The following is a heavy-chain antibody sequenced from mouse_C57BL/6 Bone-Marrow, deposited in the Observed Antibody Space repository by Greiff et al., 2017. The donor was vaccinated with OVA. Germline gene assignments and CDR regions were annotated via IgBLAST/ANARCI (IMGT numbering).Heavy chain of an antibody. V-gene: IGHV14-4*01. D-gene: IGHD1-1*01. CDR3: TPIYYYGRGYFDV. CDR2: IDPENVDT. CDR1: GFNIKDDY. Sequence: VQLQQSGAELVRPGASVKLSCTASGFNIKDDYMHWVKQRPEQGLEWIGWIDPENVDTEYASKFQGKAIITADTSSNTAYLQLSSLTSEDTAVYYCTPIYYYGRGYFDVWGTGTTVTVSS. J-gene: IGHJ1*03.